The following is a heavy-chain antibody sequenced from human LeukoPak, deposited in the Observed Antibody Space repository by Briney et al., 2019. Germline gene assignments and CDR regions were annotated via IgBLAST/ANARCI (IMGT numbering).Heavy chain of an antibody. J-gene: IGHJ4*02. CDR1: GGSISSYH. D-gene: IGHD3-10*01. Sequence: SETLSLTCTVSGGSISSYHWSWIRQPPGKGLEWIGYIYYSGSTNHNPSLKSRVTISVDTSKNQFSLKLTSVTAADTAVYYCARDGSGRYYFDYWGQGTLVTVSS. CDR3: ARDGSGRYYFDY. CDR2: IYYSGST. V-gene: IGHV4-59*01.